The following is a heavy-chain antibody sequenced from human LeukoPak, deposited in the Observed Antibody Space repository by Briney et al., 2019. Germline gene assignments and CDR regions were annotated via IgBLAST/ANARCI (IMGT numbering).Heavy chain of an antibody. CDR3: ARDDDSSGYYV. D-gene: IGHD3-22*01. V-gene: IGHV1-18*01. CDR2: ISAYNGNT. CDR1: GYTFTAYY. J-gene: IGHJ4*02. Sequence: ASVKVSCKASGYTFTAYYIHWVRQAPGQGLEWMGWISAYNGNTNYAQKLQGRVTMTTDTSTSTAYMELRSLRSDDTAVYYCARDDDSSGYYVWGQGTLVTVSS.